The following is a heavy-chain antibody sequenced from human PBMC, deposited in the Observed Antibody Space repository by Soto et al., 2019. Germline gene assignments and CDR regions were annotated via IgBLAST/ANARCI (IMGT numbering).Heavy chain of an antibody. D-gene: IGHD3-3*01. V-gene: IGHV4-38-2*01. CDR3: ARGGAYDFWSGYPPDGYYYYGMDV. CDR2: IYHSGRT. J-gene: IGHJ6*02. CDR1: GYSISSGYY. Sequence: PSETLSLTCAVSGYSISSGYYWGWIRQPPGKGLEWIGSIYHSGRTYYNPSLKSRVTISLDTSKNQFSLKLSSVTAADTAVYYCARGGAYDFWSGYPPDGYYYYGMDVWGQGTTVTVSS.